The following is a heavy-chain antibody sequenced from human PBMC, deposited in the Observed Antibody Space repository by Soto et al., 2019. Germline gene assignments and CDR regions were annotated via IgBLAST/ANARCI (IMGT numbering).Heavy chain of an antibody. Sequence: ASVKVSCKASGYTFTSYGISWVRQAPGQGLEWMGWISAYNGNTNYAQKLQGRVTMTTDTSTSTAYMELRSLRSDDTAVYYCARADSSGYGRTDFDYWGQGSLVTVSS. CDR3: ARADSSGYGRTDFDY. V-gene: IGHV1-18*04. D-gene: IGHD3-22*01. CDR2: ISAYNGNT. CDR1: GYTFTSYG. J-gene: IGHJ4*02.